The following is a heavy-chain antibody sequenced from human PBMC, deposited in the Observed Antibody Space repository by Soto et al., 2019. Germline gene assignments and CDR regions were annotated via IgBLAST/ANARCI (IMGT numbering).Heavy chain of an antibody. CDR2: IYYSGST. CDR1: GGSISSYY. Sequence: QVQLQESGPGLVKPSETLSLTCTVSGGSISSYYWSWIRQPPGKGLEWIGYIYYSGSTNYNPSLKSRVTISVDTSKNQFSLKLSSVTAADTAVYYCARESELWPITDYWGQGTLVTVSS. V-gene: IGHV4-59*01. D-gene: IGHD5-18*01. J-gene: IGHJ4*02. CDR3: ARESELWPITDY.